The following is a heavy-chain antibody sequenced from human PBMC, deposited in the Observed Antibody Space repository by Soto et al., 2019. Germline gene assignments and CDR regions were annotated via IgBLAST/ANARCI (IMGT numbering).Heavy chain of an antibody. CDR3: ASQRLGYYYMDV. CDR1: GYTFTGYY. CDR2: LNPNSGGT. Sequence: QVQLVQSGAEVKKPGASVKVSCKASGYTFTGYYMPWVRQAPGQGREWMGWLNPNSGGTNYAQKFQGWVTMTRDTSISTAYMELSRLRSDDTAVYYCASQRLGYYYMDVWGKGTTVTVSS. V-gene: IGHV1-2*04. J-gene: IGHJ6*03.